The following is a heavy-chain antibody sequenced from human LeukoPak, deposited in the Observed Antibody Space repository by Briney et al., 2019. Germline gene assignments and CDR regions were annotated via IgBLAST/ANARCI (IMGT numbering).Heavy chain of an antibody. Sequence: PSETLSLTCAVYGGSFSGYYWSWIRQPPGKGLEWIGEINHSGSTNYNPSLKSRVTISVDTSKNQFSLKLSSVTAADTAVYYCARRGRRFGEYPFDPWGQGTLVTVSS. CDR1: GGSFSGYY. J-gene: IGHJ5*02. CDR3: ARRGRRFGEYPFDP. CDR2: INHSGST. V-gene: IGHV4-34*01. D-gene: IGHD3-10*01.